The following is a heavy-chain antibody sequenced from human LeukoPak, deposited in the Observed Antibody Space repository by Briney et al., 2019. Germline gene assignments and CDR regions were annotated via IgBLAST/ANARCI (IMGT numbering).Heavy chain of an antibody. D-gene: IGHD3-22*01. CDR3: ARRDDSKAFDI. V-gene: IGHV5-51*01. J-gene: IGHJ3*02. Sequence: GESLKISCKGSGYSFTSYGIAWVRQMPGKGLEWMGIIYPGDSETRYSPSFQGQVTISADKSISTAYLQWSGLEASDTGMYYCARRDDSKAFDIWGQGTMVTVSS. CDR1: GYSFTSYG. CDR2: IYPGDSET.